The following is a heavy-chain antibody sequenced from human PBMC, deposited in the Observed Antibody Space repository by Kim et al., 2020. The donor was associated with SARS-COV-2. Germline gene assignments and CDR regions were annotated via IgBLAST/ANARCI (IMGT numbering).Heavy chain of an antibody. D-gene: IGHD3-9*01. J-gene: IGHJ5*02. Sequence: SETLSLTCAVYGGSFSGYYWSWIRQPPWKGLEWIGEINHSGSTNYNPSLKSRVTISVDTSKNQFSLKLSSVTAADTAVYYCARGAAYYDILTGYYSHGDWFDPWGQGTLVTVSS. CDR1: GGSFSGYY. V-gene: IGHV4-34*01. CDR3: ARGAAYYDILTGYYSHGDWFDP. CDR2: INHSGST.